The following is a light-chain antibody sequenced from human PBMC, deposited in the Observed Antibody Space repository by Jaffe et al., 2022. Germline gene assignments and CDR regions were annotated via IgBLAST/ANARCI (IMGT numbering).Light chain of an antibody. CDR3: QVWDSSSDHSV. J-gene: IGLJ2*01. CDR2: YDS. CDR1: NIGSKS. Sequence: SYVLTQPPSVSVAPGKTARITCGGNNIGSKSVHWYQQKPGQAPVLVIYYDSDRPSGIPERFSGSNSGNTATLTISRVEAGDEADYYCQVWDSSSDHSVFGGGTKLTVL. V-gene: IGLV3-21*04.